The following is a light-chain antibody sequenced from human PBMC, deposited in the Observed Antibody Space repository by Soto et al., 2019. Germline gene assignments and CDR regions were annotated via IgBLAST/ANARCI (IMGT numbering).Light chain of an antibody. CDR3: EHANSFPLT. J-gene: IGKJ4*01. CDR2: DAS. V-gene: IGKV1-12*01. CDR1: QGISSW. Sequence: DIQMTQSPSSVSASVGDRVTITCRASQGISSWLAWYQQKPGKAPKLLIYDASSLQSGVPSRLSGSRSSTDLTVTISSLQPEDFETYDCEHANSFPLTFGGGTKVEIK.